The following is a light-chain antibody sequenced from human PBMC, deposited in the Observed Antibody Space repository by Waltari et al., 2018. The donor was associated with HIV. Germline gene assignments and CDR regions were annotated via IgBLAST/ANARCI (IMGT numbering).Light chain of an antibody. Sequence: QSALTQPASVSGSPGQSITISCTGTSSDVGGYNYVSWYQQHPDKAPKLVIFEVNKRPSGVSNLFSGSKSGNTASLTISGLQAEDEADYYCSSYTSSRTLVFGGGTKLTVL. CDR3: SSYTSSRTLV. J-gene: IGLJ3*02. V-gene: IGLV2-14*01. CDR1: SSDVGGYNY. CDR2: EVN.